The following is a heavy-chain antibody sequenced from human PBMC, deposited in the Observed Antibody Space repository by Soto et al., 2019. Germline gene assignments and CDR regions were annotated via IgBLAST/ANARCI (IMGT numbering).Heavy chain of an antibody. CDR1: GVTFSHYA. CDR3: ARYPSTGYAASRGHAEY. J-gene: IGHJ4*02. CDR2: TTYGGDYT. D-gene: IGHD3-9*01. Sequence: GGSLRLSCTASGVTFSHYALNWVRQAPGQGLEWVSTTTYGGDYTHYAESVKGRFTVSRENSKNMLYLQMNSLRAEDTALYYCARYPSTGYAASRGHAEYWGRGTMVTVSS. V-gene: IGHV3-23*01.